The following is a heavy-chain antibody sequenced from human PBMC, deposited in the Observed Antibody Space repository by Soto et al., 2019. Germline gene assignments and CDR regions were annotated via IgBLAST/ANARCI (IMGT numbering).Heavy chain of an antibody. D-gene: IGHD6-13*01. CDR3: ALAAAGTLAY. CDR2: INHSGST. J-gene: IGHJ4*02. CDR1: GGSFSGYY. Sequence: SETLSLTCAVYGGSFSGYYWSWIRQPPGKGLEWIGEINHSGSTNYNPSLKSRVTISVDTSKNQFSLKLSSVTAADTAVYYCALAAAGTLAYWGQGTLVTVSS. V-gene: IGHV4-34*01.